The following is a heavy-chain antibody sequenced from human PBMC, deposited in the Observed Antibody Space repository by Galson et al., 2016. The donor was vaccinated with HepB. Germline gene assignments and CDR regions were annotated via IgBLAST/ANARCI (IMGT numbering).Heavy chain of an antibody. CDR3: ARDPVFGD. J-gene: IGHJ4*02. Sequence: SETLSLTCAVSGGSISNSNWWSWVRQPPGKGLEWIGDIYHNGNTNYNPSLTSRVTMSVDQSKNQFSLNLISVTAADPAVYYCARDPVFGDWGQGTLVTVSS. V-gene: IGHV4-4*02. CDR1: GGSISNSNW. CDR2: IYHNGNT.